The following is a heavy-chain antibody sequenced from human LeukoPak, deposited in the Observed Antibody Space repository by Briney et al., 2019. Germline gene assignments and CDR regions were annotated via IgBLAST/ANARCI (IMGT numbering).Heavy chain of an antibody. V-gene: IGHV3-15*01. Sequence: PGGSLRLSCAASGFTFSSKWMSWVRQAPGKGLEWVGRIKSKTDGGTTDYAAPVKGRFTISRDDSKNTLYLQMNSLKTEDTAVYYCTTGYWGHINYYYYYMDVWGKGTTVTISS. CDR1: GFTFSSKW. CDR2: IKSKTDGGTT. J-gene: IGHJ6*03. CDR3: TTGYWGHINYYYYYMDV. D-gene: IGHD2-8*02.